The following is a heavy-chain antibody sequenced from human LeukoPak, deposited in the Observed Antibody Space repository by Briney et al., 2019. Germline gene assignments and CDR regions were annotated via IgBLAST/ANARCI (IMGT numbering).Heavy chain of an antibody. J-gene: IGHJ4*02. V-gene: IGHV1-2*02. D-gene: IGHD2-8*01. CDR2: INPNSGGT. CDR3: ARPPPIYCTNNNCRFDY. CDR1: GYTFTSYG. Sequence: ASVKVSCKASGYTFTSYGISWVRQAPGQGLEWMGWINPNSGGTKFAQKFQGRVTMTRDTSISTAYMELSRLRSDDTAVYYCARPPPIYCTNNNCRFDYWGQGTLVTVSS.